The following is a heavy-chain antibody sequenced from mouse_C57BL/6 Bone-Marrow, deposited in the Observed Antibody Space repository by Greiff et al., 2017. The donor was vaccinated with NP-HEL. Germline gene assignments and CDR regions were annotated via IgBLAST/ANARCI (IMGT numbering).Heavy chain of an antibody. CDR3: ARGGYDGFDY. D-gene: IGHD2-2*01. CDR1: GFTFSSYA. CDR2: ISDGGSYT. J-gene: IGHJ2*01. Sequence: EVMLVESGGGLVKPGGSLKLSCAASGFTFSSYAMSWVRQTPEKRLEWVATISDGGSYTYYPDNVKGRFTISRDNAKNNLYLQMSHLKSEDTAMYYCARGGYDGFDYWGQGTTLTVSS. V-gene: IGHV5-4*03.